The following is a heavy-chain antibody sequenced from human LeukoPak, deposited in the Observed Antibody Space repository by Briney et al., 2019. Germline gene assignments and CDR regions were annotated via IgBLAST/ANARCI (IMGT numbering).Heavy chain of an antibody. J-gene: IGHJ4*02. V-gene: IGHV3-30-3*01. CDR2: ISYDGSNK. Sequence: PGGSLRLSCAASGFTFSSYAMHWVRQAPGKGLEWVAVISYDGSNKYYADSVKGRFTISRDNSKNTLYLQMNSLRAEDTAVYYCARIQPLSYWGQGTLVTVSS. CDR1: GFTFSSYA. CDR3: ARIQPLSY.